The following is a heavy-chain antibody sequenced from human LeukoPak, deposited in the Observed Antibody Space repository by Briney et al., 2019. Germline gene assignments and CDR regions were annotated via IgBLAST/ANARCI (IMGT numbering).Heavy chain of an antibody. Sequence: PGGSLRLSCAVSGFTSSNAWMSWVRQAPGKGLEWVGRIKSKADGGAAEYAAPVKGRFTISRDDSTNTLFLQMNSLKTEDTAVYYCTNDSDRWSYFDFWGQGTLVTVSS. D-gene: IGHD6-13*01. V-gene: IGHV3-15*01. J-gene: IGHJ4*02. CDR1: GFTSSNAW. CDR2: IKSKADGGAA. CDR3: TNDSDRWSYFDF.